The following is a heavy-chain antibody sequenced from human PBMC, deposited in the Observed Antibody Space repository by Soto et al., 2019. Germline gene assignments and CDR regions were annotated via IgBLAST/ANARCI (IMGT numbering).Heavy chain of an antibody. Sequence: EVQLVETGGALIQPGGSLRLSCAASGFTVSSNYMSWVRQAPGKGLEWVSIIYTGYTTYYAESVKGRFTISRDNSKNTXYLXMNSLRAEDTAVYFCARESRGGMDVWGQGTTVTVSS. CDR3: ARESRGGMDV. V-gene: IGHV3-53*02. CDR2: IYTGYTT. CDR1: GFTVSSNY. J-gene: IGHJ6*02.